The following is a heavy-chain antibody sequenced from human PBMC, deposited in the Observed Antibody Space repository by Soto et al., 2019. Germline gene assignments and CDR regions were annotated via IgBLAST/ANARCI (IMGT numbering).Heavy chain of an antibody. V-gene: IGHV4-30-4*01. CDR1: GDSISSGDKY. CDR2: VFSSGTT. Sequence: LTCTVSGDSISSGDKYWSWIRQPPGKGLEWIGYVFSSGTTYYNPSLKGRVSISLDASENQFSLKFASVTDADSAVYYCARVPSPFDYYYAMDVWGQGTTVTVSS. J-gene: IGHJ6*02. D-gene: IGHD3-16*01. CDR3: ARVPSPFDYYYAMDV.